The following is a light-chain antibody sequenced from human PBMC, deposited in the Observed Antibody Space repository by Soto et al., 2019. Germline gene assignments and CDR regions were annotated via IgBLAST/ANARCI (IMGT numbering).Light chain of an antibody. Sequence: SYELTQPPSVSVAPGQTAGIACGGNNIGVKSVHWYQQRPGQAPVLVMYDDSDRPSGIPERFSGSNSGNTATLTISRVEAGDEADYYCQVWDFSSDQGVFGGGTKVTVL. CDR3: QVWDFSSDQGV. CDR2: DDS. J-gene: IGLJ3*02. V-gene: IGLV3-21*02. CDR1: NIGVKS.